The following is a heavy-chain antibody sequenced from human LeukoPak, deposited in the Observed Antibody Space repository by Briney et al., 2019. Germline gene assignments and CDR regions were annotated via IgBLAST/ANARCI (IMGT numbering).Heavy chain of an antibody. CDR2: SSAYNGNT. CDR3: ARGWAAYDY. V-gene: IGHV1-18*01. D-gene: IGHD2-21*01. J-gene: IGHJ4*02. CDR1: VYTFTSYG. Sequence: GASVKVSCKGSVYTFTSYGISWVRRAPGQGLEWMGWSSAYNGNTSYAQKLQGRVTMTTDTSTTTAYMELTSLRSDDTAVYYCARGWAAYDYWRQGTLVSVSS.